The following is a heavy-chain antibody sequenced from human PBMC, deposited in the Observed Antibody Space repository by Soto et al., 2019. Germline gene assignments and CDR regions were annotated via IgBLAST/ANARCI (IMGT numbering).Heavy chain of an antibody. CDR3: ARNGVRYGSSLYSPYYYYGMDV. CDR1: GYTFTSYA. CDR2: INAGNGNT. D-gene: IGHD6-13*01. Sequence: QVQLVQSGAEVKKPGASVKVSCKASGYTFTSYAMHWVRQAPGQRLEWMGWINAGNGNTKYSQKFQGRVTITRDTSASTDYMYLGSLRSEDTAVYYFARNGVRYGSSLYSPYYYYGMDVWGQGTTVTVSS. J-gene: IGHJ6*02. V-gene: IGHV1-3*01.